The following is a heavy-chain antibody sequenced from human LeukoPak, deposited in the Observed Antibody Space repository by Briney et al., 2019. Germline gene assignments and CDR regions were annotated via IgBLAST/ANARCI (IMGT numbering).Heavy chain of an antibody. V-gene: IGHV3-48*01. CDR2: ISSSSSTI. D-gene: IGHD5-12*01. Sequence: TGGSLRLSCTASGFTFGDYAMSWFRQAPGKGLEWVSYISSSSSTIYYADSVKGRFTISRDNAKNSLYLQMNSLRAEDTAVYYCARDSYGPNWGYDLGQQFDYWGQGTLVTVSS. CDR3: ARDSYGPNWGYDLGQQFDY. J-gene: IGHJ4*02. CDR1: GFTFGDYA.